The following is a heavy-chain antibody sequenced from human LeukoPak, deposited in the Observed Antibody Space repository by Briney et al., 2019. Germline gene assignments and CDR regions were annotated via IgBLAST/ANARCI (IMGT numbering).Heavy chain of an antibody. CDR1: GFTFTTCW. V-gene: IGHV3-7*03. CDR3: ARDPFYDILTGSNYFDY. D-gene: IGHD3-9*01. CDR2: IKKDGSTK. Sequence: GGSLRLSCAASGFTFTTCWMSWVRQAPGKGLEWVANIKKDGSTKYYVDSVKGRLTISRDNVKNSLYLQMNSLRAEDTALYYCARDPFYDILTGSNYFDYWGQGTLVTVSS. J-gene: IGHJ4*02.